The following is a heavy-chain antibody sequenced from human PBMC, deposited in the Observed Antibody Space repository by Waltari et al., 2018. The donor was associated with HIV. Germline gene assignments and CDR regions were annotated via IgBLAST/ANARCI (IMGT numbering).Heavy chain of an antibody. D-gene: IGHD2-21*01. CDR1: GFTFRTYS. J-gene: IGHJ4*02. CDR2: ISGTSSVI. CDR3: ASPITMIAGFDS. V-gene: IGHV3-48*04. Sequence: EVRLVQSGGGLVQPGGSLRLPCAASGFTFRTYSMNWVRQAPGMGLEWITYISGTSSVIYNADSVKGRVTSSRDNANSSLYLQMDSLRAEDTAVYFCASPITMIAGFDSWGQGTLVTVSS.